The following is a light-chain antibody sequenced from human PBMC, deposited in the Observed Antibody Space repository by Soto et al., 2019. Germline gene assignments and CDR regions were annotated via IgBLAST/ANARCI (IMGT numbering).Light chain of an antibody. CDR2: AAS. V-gene: IGKV3-15*01. J-gene: IGKJ1*01. CDR1: QSLDNN. Sequence: EIVMTQSPATLSVSPGERATLSCRASQSLDNNLAWYQQKPGQAPRLLIYAASTRATGIPARFTGSGSGPEFTLTISSLQSEDFAVYYCQQYNNWRTFGQGTKVDSK. CDR3: QQYNNWRT.